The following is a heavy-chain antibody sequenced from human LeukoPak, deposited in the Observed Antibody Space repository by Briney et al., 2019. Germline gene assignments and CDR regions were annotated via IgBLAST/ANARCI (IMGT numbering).Heavy chain of an antibody. J-gene: IGHJ4*02. CDR3: ARESRDSSGWYGDHDY. Sequence: GGSLRLSCAASGFTFSSYAMHWVRQAPGKGLEWVAVISYDGSNKYYADSVKGRFTISRDNSKNTLYLQMNSLRAEDTAVYYCARESRDSSGWYGDHDYWGQGTLVTVSS. V-gene: IGHV3-30*04. D-gene: IGHD6-19*01. CDR1: GFTFSSYA. CDR2: ISYDGSNK.